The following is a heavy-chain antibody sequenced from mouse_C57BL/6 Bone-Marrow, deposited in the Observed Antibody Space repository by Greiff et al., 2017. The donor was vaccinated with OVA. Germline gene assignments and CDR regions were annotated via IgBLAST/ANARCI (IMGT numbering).Heavy chain of an antibody. CDR3: ARLDYGSRWYFDV. J-gene: IGHJ1*03. Sequence: LVESVAELVRPGASVKLSCTASGFNIKNTYMHWVKQRPEQGLEWIGRIDPANGNTKYAPKFQGKATITADTSSNTAYLQLSSLTSEDTAIYYCARLDYGSRWYFDVWGTGTTVTVSS. CDR2: IDPANGNT. CDR1: GFNIKNTY. D-gene: IGHD1-1*01. V-gene: IGHV14-3*01.